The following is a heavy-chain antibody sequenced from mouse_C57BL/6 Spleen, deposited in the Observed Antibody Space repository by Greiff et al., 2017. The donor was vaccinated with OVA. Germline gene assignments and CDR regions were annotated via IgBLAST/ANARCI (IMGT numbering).Heavy chain of an antibody. J-gene: IGHJ4*01. CDR2: INPNNGGT. CDR3: ARGEFKAYAMDY. Sequence: VQLQQSGPELVKPGASVKISCKASGYTFTDYYMNWVKQSHGKSLEWIGDINPNNGGTSYNQKFKGKATLTVDKSSSTAYMELRSLTSEDSAVYYCARGEFKAYAMDYWGQGTSVTVSS. CDR1: GYTFTDYY. V-gene: IGHV1-26*01.